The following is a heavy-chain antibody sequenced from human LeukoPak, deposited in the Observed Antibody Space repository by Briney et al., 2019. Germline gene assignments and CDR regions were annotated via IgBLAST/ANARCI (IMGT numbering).Heavy chain of an antibody. D-gene: IGHD6-6*01. CDR2: ISAYDGNT. CDR1: GYTFTSYG. Sequence: ASVKVSCKASGYTFTSYGISWVRQAPGQGLEWMGWISAYDGNTNYAQKLQGRVTMTTDTSTSTAYMELRSLRSDDTAVYYCARGRSSPPFNWFDPWGQGTLVTVSS. V-gene: IGHV1-18*01. J-gene: IGHJ5*02. CDR3: ARGRSSPPFNWFDP.